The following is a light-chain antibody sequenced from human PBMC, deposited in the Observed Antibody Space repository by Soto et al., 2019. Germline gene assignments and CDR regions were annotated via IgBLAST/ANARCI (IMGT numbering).Light chain of an antibody. CDR2: AAS. J-gene: IGKJ1*01. CDR1: QGISNY. CDR3: QKYYTAPET. Sequence: DIQMTQSPSSLSAYVGDRVTITCRASQGISNYLAWYQQKPGKVPKNLIYAASTLQSEVPSRFRDSGSGTDFTLTISSLQPEDVATYYCQKYYTAPETFGQGTKVEIK. V-gene: IGKV1-27*01.